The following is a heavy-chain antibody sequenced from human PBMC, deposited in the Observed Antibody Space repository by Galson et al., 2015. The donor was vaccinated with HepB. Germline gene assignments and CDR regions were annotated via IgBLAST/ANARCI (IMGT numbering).Heavy chain of an antibody. CDR3: AKDAMKSSYYFDH. V-gene: IGHV3-33*03. CDR2: MWSDGINK. Sequence: SLRLSCAASGFSVSNYGMHWVRQAPGKGLEWVAVMWSDGINKYYGDPVKGRFTISRDKSKNTLFLQMNSLRVEDTAVYYCAKDAMKSSYYFDHWGQGTLVTVSS. D-gene: IGHD6-6*01. J-gene: IGHJ4*02. CDR1: GFSVSNYG.